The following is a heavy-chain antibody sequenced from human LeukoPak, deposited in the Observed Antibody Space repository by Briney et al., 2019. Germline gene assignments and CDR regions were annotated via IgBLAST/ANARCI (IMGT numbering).Heavy chain of an antibody. J-gene: IGHJ6*03. D-gene: IGHD6-19*01. CDR3: AKVRYSSGWNYYYYYYYMDV. CDR1: GDSVSRNTAG. CDR2: TYYRSKWYN. V-gene: IGHV6-1*01. Sequence: SQTLSLTCAISGDSVSRNTAGWNWIRQSPSRGLEWLGRTYYRSKWYNDFAPSVRNRITINPDTSKNQFSLQLNSVTPEDTAVYYCAKVRYSSGWNYYYYYYYMDVWGKGTTVTISS.